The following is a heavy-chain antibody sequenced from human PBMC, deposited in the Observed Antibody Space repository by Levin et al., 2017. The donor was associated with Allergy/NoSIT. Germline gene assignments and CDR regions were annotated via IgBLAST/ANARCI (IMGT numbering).Heavy chain of an antibody. CDR3: ARTPTWAATGTWFDP. D-gene: IGHD1-1*01. Sequence: KVSCKGSGYSFTSYWIGWVRQMPGKGLEWMGIIYPGDSDTRYSPSFQGQVTISADKSISTAYLQWSSLKASDTAMYYCARTPTWAATGTWFDPWGQGTLVTVSS. CDR1: GYSFTSYW. V-gene: IGHV5-51*01. J-gene: IGHJ5*02. CDR2: IYPGDSDT.